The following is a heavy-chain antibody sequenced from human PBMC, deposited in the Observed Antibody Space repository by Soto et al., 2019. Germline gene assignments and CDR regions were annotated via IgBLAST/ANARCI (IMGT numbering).Heavy chain of an antibody. CDR2: IYYSGTT. V-gene: IGHV4-31*03. CDR3: AREPRY. J-gene: IGHJ4*02. CDR1: GGSISSGGYY. Sequence: QVQLQESGPGLVKPSQTLSLTCTVSGGSISSGGYYWNWSRQHPGKGLEWFGYIYYSGTTYYDPSRKSRVTKSVDTSKNQCSLKLSSVAAADTAVYYCAREPRYWGQGTLVTVSS.